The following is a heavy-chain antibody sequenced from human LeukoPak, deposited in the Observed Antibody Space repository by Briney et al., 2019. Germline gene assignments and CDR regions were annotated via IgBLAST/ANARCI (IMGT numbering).Heavy chain of an antibody. CDR2: IWYDGSNK. J-gene: IGHJ4*02. D-gene: IGHD4-17*01. CDR1: GFTFSSYG. Sequence: AGGSLRLSCAASGFTFSSYGMHWVRQAPGKGLEWVAVIWYDGSNKYYADSVKGRFTISRDNSKNTLYLQMNSLRAEDTAVYYCAKGKIGDYRSYYFDYWGQGTLVTVSS. V-gene: IGHV3-33*06. CDR3: AKGKIGDYRSYYFDY.